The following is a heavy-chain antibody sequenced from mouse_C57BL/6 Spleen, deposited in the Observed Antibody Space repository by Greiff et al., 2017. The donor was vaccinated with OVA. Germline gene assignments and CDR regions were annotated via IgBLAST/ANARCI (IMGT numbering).Heavy chain of an antibody. J-gene: IGHJ2*01. D-gene: IGHD4-1*01. CDR3: ARELGYFDY. Sequence: EVNVVESGGGLVQPGGSLSLSCAASGFTFTDYYMSWVRQPPGKALEWLGFIRNKANGYTTEYSASVKGRFTISRDNSQSILYLQMNALRAEDSATYYCARELGYFDYWGQGTTLTVSS. V-gene: IGHV7-3*01. CDR1: GFTFTDYY. CDR2: IRNKANGYTT.